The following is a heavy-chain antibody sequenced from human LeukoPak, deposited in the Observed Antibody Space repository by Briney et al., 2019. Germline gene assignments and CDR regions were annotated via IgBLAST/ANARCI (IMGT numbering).Heavy chain of an antibody. Sequence: GGSLRLSCAASGFTFSNYAMHWVRQAPGKGLEWVSFISYDGSNKHYADSVKGRFTISRDNSKNTLYLQMNSLRPEDTAVYYCARARFGYNRGPFDYWGQGILVTVSS. CDR3: ARARFGYNRGPFDY. D-gene: IGHD5-24*01. J-gene: IGHJ4*02. CDR2: ISYDGSNK. CDR1: GFTFSNYA. V-gene: IGHV3-30-3*01.